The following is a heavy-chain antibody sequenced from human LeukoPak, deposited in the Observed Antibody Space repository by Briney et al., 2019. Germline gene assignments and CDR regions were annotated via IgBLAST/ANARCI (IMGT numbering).Heavy chain of an antibody. D-gene: IGHD5-12*01. CDR1: GGSISSADYY. J-gene: IGHJ4*02. CDR3: ARDVSGYGLFDY. V-gene: IGHV4-30-4*01. Sequence: SETLSLTCTVSGGSISSADYYWNWIRQPPGKGLEWIGYIYYNGRIDYNPSLKTRVTLSIDTSKNQFSLNLTSVTAADTAVYYCARDVSGYGLFDYWGLGTLVTVSS. CDR2: IYYNGRI.